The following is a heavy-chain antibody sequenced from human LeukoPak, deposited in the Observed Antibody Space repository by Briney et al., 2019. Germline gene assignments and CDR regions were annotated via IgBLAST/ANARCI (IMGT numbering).Heavy chain of an antibody. D-gene: IGHD3-9*01. V-gene: IGHV1-24*01. CDR3: ATGLTGYAPFDY. Sequence: ASVKVSCKVSGYTLTELSMHWVRQAPGKGLEWMGGFDPEDGETIYAQKFQGRVNMTEDTSTDTAYMELSSLRSEDTAVYYCATGLTGYAPFDYWGQGTLVTVSS. CDR2: FDPEDGET. CDR1: GYTLTELS. J-gene: IGHJ4*02.